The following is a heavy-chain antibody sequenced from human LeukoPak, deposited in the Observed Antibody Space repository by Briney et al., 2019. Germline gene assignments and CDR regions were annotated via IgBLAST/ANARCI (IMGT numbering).Heavy chain of an antibody. D-gene: IGHD3-3*01. CDR3: AKDHSATPDYDFWSGYYIDY. Sequence: GGSLRLSCAASGFTFSNIGMHWVRQAPGKGLEWVAFIRYDESKKYFADSVRGRFTISRDNSKNTMYLQMNSLRAEDTAVYYCAKDHSATPDYDFWSGYYIDYWGQGLLVTVSS. J-gene: IGHJ4*02. V-gene: IGHV3-30*02. CDR2: IRYDESKK. CDR1: GFTFSNIG.